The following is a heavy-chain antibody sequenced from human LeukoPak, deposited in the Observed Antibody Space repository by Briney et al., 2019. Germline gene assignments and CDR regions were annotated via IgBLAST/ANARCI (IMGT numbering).Heavy chain of an antibody. V-gene: IGHV4-34*01. CDR1: GGSLSAYY. D-gene: IGHD2-15*01. CDR3: ARSPRYCSGGSCYFLHY. J-gene: IGHJ4*02. CDR2: VNHSGSA. Sequence: PSETLSLTCAVYGGSLSAYYWSWIRQPPGKGLEWIGEVNHSGSANYNPSLKSRFTMSVDTSKNQFSLKLSSVTAADTAVYYCARSPRYCSGGSCYFLHYWGQGTLVTVSS.